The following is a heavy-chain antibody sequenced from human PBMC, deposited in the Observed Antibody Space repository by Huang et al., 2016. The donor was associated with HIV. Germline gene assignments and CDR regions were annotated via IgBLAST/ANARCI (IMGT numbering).Heavy chain of an antibody. CDR2: ITSSSGSI. J-gene: IGHJ3*02. V-gene: IGHV3-48*01. Sequence: EVQLMESGGGLVQPGGSLRLSCAASGFTFSTYNMNWVRQAPGKGLEWVSYITSSSGSIYYADSGKGRFTIPRDNAKNSLYLKMNSLRAEDTAVYYCARFGSYYYGSGSYLDAFDIWGQGTMVTVSS. CDR1: GFTFSTYN. D-gene: IGHD3-10*01. CDR3: ARFGSYYYGSGSYLDAFDI.